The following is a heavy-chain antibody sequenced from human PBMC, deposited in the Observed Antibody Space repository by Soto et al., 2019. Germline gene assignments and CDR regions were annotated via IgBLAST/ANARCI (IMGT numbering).Heavy chain of an antibody. D-gene: IGHD2-2*03. V-gene: IGHV3-7*01. CDR2: IKQDGSEK. Sequence: EVQLVESGGGLVQPGGSLRLSCAASGFTFSSYWMSWVRQAPGKGLEWVANIKQDGSEKFYVDSVKGRFTASRDNAKNPLSLQMNSLRAEDTAVYYCARHHSRLDRRRFAFDIWGQGTVVTVSS. J-gene: IGHJ3*02. CDR1: GFTFSSYW. CDR3: ARHHSRLDRRRFAFDI.